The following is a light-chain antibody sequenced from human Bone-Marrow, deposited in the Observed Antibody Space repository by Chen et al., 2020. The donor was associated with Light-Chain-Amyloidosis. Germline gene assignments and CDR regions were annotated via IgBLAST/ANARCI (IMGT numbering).Light chain of an antibody. CDR3: AAWDDSLNGRV. V-gene: IGLV1-44*01. J-gene: IGLJ3*02. CDR1: NSNIGGNT. Sequence: QSVLTQPPSASGTPGQRVTISCSGSNSNIGGNTVNLYQQLPGTAPKLLNLANNQRPSGVPDRFSGSKSGTSASLAISGLQSEDEAVYSCAAWDDSLNGRVFGGGTKLTVL. CDR2: ANN.